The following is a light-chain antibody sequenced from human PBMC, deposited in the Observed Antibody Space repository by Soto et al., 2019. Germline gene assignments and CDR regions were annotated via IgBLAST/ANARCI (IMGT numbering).Light chain of an antibody. CDR3: QTWGTGIPVV. J-gene: IGLJ2*01. CDR1: SGHSSYA. CDR2: LNSDGSH. V-gene: IGLV4-69*01. Sequence: QPVLTQSPSASASLGASVKLTCTLSSGHSSYAIAWHQQQPEKGPRYLMKLNSDGSHSKGDGIPDRFSGSSSGAERYLPISSLRAEDEADYYCQTWGTGIPVVFGGGTKLTVL.